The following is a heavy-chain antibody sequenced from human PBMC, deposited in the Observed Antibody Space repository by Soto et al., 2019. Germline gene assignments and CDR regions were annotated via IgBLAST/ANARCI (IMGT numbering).Heavy chain of an antibody. CDR3: ARGADGDSYYYFDY. CDR1: GGSISSYY. Sequence: ETLSLTCTVSGGSISSYYWSWIRQPPGKGLEWIGYIYYSGSTNYNPSLKSRVTISVDTSKNQFSLKLSSVTAADTAVYYCARGADGDSYYYFDYWGQGTLVTVSS. V-gene: IGHV4-59*01. D-gene: IGHD5-18*01. CDR2: IYYSGST. J-gene: IGHJ4*02.